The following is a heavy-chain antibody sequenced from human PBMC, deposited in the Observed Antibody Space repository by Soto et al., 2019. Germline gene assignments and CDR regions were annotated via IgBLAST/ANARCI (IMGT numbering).Heavy chain of an antibody. J-gene: IGHJ5*02. Sequence: SETLSLTCTVSGDSISSYYWSWIRQPPGKGLEWIGYMYYSGSTNYNPSLKSRVTISGDTSKNQFSLKLSSVTAADTAVYYCARGRVVGHIAKRFGDWFDPWGQGTLVTVS. CDR3: ARGRVVGHIAKRFGDWFDP. D-gene: IGHD1-26*01. CDR2: MYYSGST. CDR1: GDSISSYY. V-gene: IGHV4-59*01.